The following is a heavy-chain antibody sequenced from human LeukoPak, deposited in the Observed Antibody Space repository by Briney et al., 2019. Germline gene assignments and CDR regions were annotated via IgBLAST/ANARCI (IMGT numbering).Heavy chain of an antibody. CDR3: ARVTVAKVFDY. J-gene: IGHJ4*02. D-gene: IGHD4-23*01. V-gene: IGHV3-74*01. CDR2: INSDGSST. Sequence: PGGSLRLSRAASGFTFSSYWMHWVRHAPGKGLVWVSRINSDGSSTSYADSVKGRFTISRDNAKNTLYLQMNSLRAEDTAVYYCARVTVAKVFDYWGQGTLVTVSS. CDR1: GFTFSSYW.